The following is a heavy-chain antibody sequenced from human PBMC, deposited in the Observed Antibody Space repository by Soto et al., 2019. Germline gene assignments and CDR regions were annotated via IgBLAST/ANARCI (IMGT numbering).Heavy chain of an antibody. V-gene: IGHV3-21*02. CDR1: GFTFSTYS. CDR2: ITTSSSFR. D-gene: IGHD2-15*01. Sequence: VQLVGSGGGLVKPGGSLRLSCVGSGFTFSTYSMNWVRQAPGKGLEWVADITTSSSFRFYADSVKGRFTISRDDARNSLYLQMNSLRVEDTGVYYCARDLGVALATLTLDSWGQGTLVTVSS. CDR3: ARDLGVALATLTLDS. J-gene: IGHJ4*02.